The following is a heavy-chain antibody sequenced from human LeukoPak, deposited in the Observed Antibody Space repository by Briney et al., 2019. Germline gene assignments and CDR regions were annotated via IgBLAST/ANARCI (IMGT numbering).Heavy chain of an antibody. CDR2: ISSSSSYI. Sequence: PGGSLRLSCAASGFTFSSYSMNWVRQAPGKGLEWVSSISSSSSYIYYADSVKSRFTISRDNAKNSLYLQMNSLRAEDTAVYYCARVAAAAGMYYFDYWGQGTLVTVSS. CDR3: ARVAAAAGMYYFDY. V-gene: IGHV3-21*01. CDR1: GFTFSSYS. D-gene: IGHD6-13*01. J-gene: IGHJ4*02.